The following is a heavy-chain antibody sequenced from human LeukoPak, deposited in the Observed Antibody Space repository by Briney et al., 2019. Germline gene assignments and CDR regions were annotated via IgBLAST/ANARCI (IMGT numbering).Heavy chain of an antibody. CDR2: IYYSGST. J-gene: IGHJ4*02. Sequence: SETLSLTCTVSGGSISSSSYYWGWVRQPPGKGLEWIGRIYYSGSTYYNPSLESRVTISVDTSKNQFSLKLSSVTAADTAVYYCARHNLDSTMIVVVTFDYWGQGTLVTVSS. V-gene: IGHV4-39*01. CDR3: ARHNLDSTMIVVVTFDY. D-gene: IGHD3-22*01. CDR1: GGSISSSSYY.